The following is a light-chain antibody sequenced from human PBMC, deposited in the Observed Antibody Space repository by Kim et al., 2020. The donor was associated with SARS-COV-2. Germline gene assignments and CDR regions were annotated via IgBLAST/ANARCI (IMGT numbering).Light chain of an antibody. CDR2: ADN. CDR3: QSNYNNYRGV. J-gene: IGLJ3*02. Sequence: NFMLTQPHSVSESPGKTVIISCTRSSGNIGTGYVQWYQQRPGSAPTPVIFADNQRPSGVSSRFSGSIDRSSNSASITISGLKAEDEADYYCQSNYNNYRGVFGGGTQLTVL. V-gene: IGLV6-57*04. CDR1: SGNIGTGY.